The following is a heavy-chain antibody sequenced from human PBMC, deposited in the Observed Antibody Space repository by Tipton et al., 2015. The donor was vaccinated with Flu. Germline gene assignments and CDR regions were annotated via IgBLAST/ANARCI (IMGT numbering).Heavy chain of an antibody. J-gene: IGHJ4*02. V-gene: IGHV4-59*01. CDR1: GGSISSYY. Sequence: TLSLTCTVSGGSISSYYWSWIRQPPGKGLEWIGYIYYSGSTNYNPSLKSRVTISVDTSKNQFSLKLSSVTAADTAVYYCAREKSGSGWSSFDYWGQGTLVTVSS. CDR2: IYYSGST. D-gene: IGHD6-19*01. CDR3: AREKSGSGWSSFDY.